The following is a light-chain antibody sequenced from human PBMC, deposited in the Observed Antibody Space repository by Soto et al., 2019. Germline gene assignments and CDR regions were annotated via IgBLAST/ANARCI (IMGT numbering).Light chain of an antibody. Sequence: QSVLTQPASVSGSPGQSITISCTGTSSDVGSYNLVSWYQQHPGKAPKLMIHDVSNRPSGVSDRFSGSKSGNTASLTISGLQSEDEADYYCSSYTSSSSYVFGSGTKVTVL. J-gene: IGLJ1*01. V-gene: IGLV2-14*02. CDR1: SSDVGSYNL. CDR2: DVS. CDR3: SSYTSSSSYV.